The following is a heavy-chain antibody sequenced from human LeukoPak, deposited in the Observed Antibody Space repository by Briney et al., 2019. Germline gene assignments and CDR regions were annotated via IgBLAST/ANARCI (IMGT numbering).Heavy chain of an antibody. CDR3: ARVAAAGLFFDY. Sequence: GRSLRLSCAASGFTFSSYAMHWVRQAPGKGLEWVAVISYDGSNKYYADSVKGRFTISRDNSKNTLYLQMNSLRAEDTAVYYCARVAAAGLFFDYWGQGTLVTVSS. CDR1: GFTFSSYA. J-gene: IGHJ4*02. V-gene: IGHV3-30-3*01. CDR2: ISYDGSNK. D-gene: IGHD6-13*01.